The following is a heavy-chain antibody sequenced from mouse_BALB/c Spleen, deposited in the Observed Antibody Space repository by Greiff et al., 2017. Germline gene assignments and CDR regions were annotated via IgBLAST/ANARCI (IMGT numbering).Heavy chain of an antibody. CDR1: GFSLTSYG. V-gene: IGHV2-9*02. CDR3: AREFYDYVYYAMDY. CDR2: IWAGGST. D-gene: IGHD2-4*01. Sequence: VQLQQSGPGLVAPSQSLSITCTVSGFSLTSYGVHWVRQPPGKGLEWLGVIWAGGSTNYNSALMSRLSISKDNSKSQVFLKMNSLQTDDTAMYYCAREFYDYVYYAMDYWGQGTSVTVSS. J-gene: IGHJ4*01.